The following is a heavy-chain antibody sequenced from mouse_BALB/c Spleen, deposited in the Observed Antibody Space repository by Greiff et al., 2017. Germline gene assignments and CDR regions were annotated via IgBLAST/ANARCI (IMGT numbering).Heavy chain of an antibody. V-gene: IGHV5-17*02. CDR1: GFTFSSFG. CDR3: ARPMIRYAMDY. Sequence: EVQGVESGGGLVQPGGSRKLSCAASGFTFSSFGMHWVRQAPEKGLEWVAYISSGSSTIYYADTVKGRFTISRDNPKNTLFLQMTSLRSEDTAMYYCARPMIRYAMDYWGQGTSVTVSS. J-gene: IGHJ4*01. D-gene: IGHD2-4*01. CDR2: ISSGSSTI.